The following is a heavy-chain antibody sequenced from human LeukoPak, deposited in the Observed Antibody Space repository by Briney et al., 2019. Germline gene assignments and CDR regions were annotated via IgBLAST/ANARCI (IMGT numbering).Heavy chain of an antibody. CDR2: IYYSGST. CDR3: ARGVGGLWFGELYPFDP. Sequence: SETLSLTCTVSGGSISSGDYYWSWIRQPPGKGLEWIGYIYYSGSTYYNPSLKSRVTISVDTSKNQFSLKLSSVTAADTAVYYCARGVGGLWFGELYPFDPWGQGTLVTVSS. J-gene: IGHJ5*02. D-gene: IGHD3-10*01. CDR1: GGSISSGDYY. V-gene: IGHV4-30-4*01.